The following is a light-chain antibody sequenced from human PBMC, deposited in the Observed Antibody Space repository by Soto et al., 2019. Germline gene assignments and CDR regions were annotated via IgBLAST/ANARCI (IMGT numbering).Light chain of an antibody. CDR2: GAS. CDR3: QQYGSSSWT. Sequence: EIVLTQSPGTLSLSPGERATLSCRASQSVSSSYLAWYQQRPGQAPRLLIYGASSRATGIPDRFSGSGSGTDFTLPISRLEPDDGAVYYCQQYGSSSWTFGQGTKVEIK. J-gene: IGKJ1*01. CDR1: QSVSSSY. V-gene: IGKV3-20*01.